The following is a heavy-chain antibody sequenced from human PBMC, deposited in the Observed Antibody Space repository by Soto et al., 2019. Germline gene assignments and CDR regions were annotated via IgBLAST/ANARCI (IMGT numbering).Heavy chain of an antibody. J-gene: IGHJ4*02. CDR2: IYSGGYT. V-gene: IGHV3-53*01. D-gene: IGHD3-10*01. Sequence: EVQLVESGGGLIQPGGSLRLSCAVSGFTVSNNYMSWVRQAPGKGLEGVSVIYSGGYTAYGDSVKGRFTISRDNSKKTLSFKMNGRGAAAPAVFYWGTRAGGGGYWGQGTLVTVSS. CDR1: GFTVSNNY. CDR3: GTRAGGGGY.